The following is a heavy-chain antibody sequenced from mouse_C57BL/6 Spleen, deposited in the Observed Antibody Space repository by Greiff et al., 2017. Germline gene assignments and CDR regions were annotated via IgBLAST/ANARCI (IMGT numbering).Heavy chain of an antibody. J-gene: IGHJ2*01. CDR2: ISSGGSYT. Sequence: EVKVVESGGDLVKPGGSLKLSCAASGFTFSSYGMSWVRQTPDKRLEWVATISSGGSYTYYPDSVKGRFTISRDNAKNTLYLQMRSLKSEDTAMYYCARQGGNWDYWGQGTTLTVSS. V-gene: IGHV5-6*01. CDR1: GFTFSSYG. D-gene: IGHD2-1*01. CDR3: ARQGGNWDY.